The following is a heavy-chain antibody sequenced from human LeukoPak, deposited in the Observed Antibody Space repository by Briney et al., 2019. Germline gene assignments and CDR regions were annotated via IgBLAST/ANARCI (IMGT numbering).Heavy chain of an antibody. CDR1: GFTFNTYE. V-gene: IGHV3-48*03. J-gene: IGHJ3*02. Sequence: GGSLRLSCAASGFTFNTYEMNWVRQAPGKGLEWVSFISSSGSSMYYADSVKGRFTISRDNAKNSLYLQMHSLRAEDTTVYYCARGGSYGYLWNAFDIWGQGTMVTVSS. CDR3: ARGGSYGYLWNAFDI. CDR2: ISSSGSSM. D-gene: IGHD5-18*01.